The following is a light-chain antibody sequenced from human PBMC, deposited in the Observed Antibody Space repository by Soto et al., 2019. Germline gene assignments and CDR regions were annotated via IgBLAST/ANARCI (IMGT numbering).Light chain of an antibody. V-gene: IGKV3-15*01. CDR2: GAS. CDR1: QSVSSN. J-gene: IGKJ1*01. Sequence: EIVMTQSPATLSVSPGERATRSCRASQSVSSNLAWYQQKPGQAPRLLIYGASTRATGIPARFSGSRSGTEFTLTISSLQSEEFAVYYCQQYNNWRGAFGQGTKVEIK. CDR3: QQYNNWRGA.